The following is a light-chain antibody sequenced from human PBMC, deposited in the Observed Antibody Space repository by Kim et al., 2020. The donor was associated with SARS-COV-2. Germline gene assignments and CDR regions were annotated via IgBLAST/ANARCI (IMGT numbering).Light chain of an antibody. Sequence: SLSPGERATLSCRASQSVSTYLAWYQQKPGQAPRLLIYDASNRATGIPARFSGSGSETDFTLTISSLEPEDFAVYYCQQRRKSITFGQGTRLEIK. V-gene: IGKV3-11*01. CDR2: DAS. CDR1: QSVSTY. CDR3: QQRRKSIT. J-gene: IGKJ5*01.